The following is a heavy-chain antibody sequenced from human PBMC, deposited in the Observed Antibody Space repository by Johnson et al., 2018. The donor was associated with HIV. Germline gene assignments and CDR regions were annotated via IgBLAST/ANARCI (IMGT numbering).Heavy chain of an antibody. Sequence: VQLVESGGGLVQPGGSLRLSCAASGFTFSSYAMSWVRQAPGKGLEWVSAISGSGSTIYYAASVKGRFTISRDNAKNSLYLQMNSLRAEDTAVYYCARAHNWHSDAFDIWGQGTMVTVSS. CDR3: ARAHNWHSDAFDI. D-gene: IGHD1/OR15-1a*01. J-gene: IGHJ3*02. CDR2: ISGSGSTI. V-gene: IGHV3-48*04. CDR1: GFTFSSYA.